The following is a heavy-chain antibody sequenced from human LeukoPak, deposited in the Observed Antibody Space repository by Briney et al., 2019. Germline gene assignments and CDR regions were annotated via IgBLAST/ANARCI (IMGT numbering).Heavy chain of an antibody. V-gene: IGHV3-23*01. CDR2: ISGSGGST. D-gene: IGHD6-13*01. CDR1: GFTFSTYA. CDR3: ATSRTNIAAAGTHY. J-gene: IGHJ4*02. Sequence: GGSLRLSCAASGFTFSTYAMSWVRQAPGKGLEWVSAISGSGGSTYYADSVKGRFTISRDNSKNTLYLQMNSLRAEDTAVYYCATSRTNIAAAGTHYWGQGTLVTVSS.